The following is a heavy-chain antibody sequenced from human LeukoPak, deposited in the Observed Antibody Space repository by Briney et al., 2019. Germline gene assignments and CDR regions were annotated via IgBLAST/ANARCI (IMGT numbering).Heavy chain of an antibody. D-gene: IGHD4-11*01. CDR3: ARASVTYYYYYYMDV. CDR2: IYYSGST. CDR1: GGSISSGGYY. J-gene: IGHJ6*03. Sequence: ASETLSLTCTVSGGSISSGGYYWSWIRQHPGKGLEWIGYIYYSGSTYYNPSLKSRVTISVDTSKNQFSLKLSSVTAADTAVYYCARASVTYYYYYYMDVWGKGTTVTVSS. V-gene: IGHV4-31*03.